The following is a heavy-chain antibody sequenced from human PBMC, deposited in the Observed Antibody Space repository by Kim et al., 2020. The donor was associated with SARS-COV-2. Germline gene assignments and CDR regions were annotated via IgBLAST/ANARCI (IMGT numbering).Heavy chain of an antibody. CDR2: ISYDGSNK. V-gene: IGHV3-33*05. CDR3: ARDVLRYFDPLWNYYGMDV. CDR1: GFTFSSYG. Sequence: GGSLRLSCAASGFTFSSYGMHWVRQAPGKGLEWVAVISYDGSNKYYADSVKGRFTISRDNSKNTLYLQMNSLRAEDTAVYYCARDVLRYFDPLWNYYGMDVWGQGTTVTVSS. D-gene: IGHD3-9*01. J-gene: IGHJ6*02.